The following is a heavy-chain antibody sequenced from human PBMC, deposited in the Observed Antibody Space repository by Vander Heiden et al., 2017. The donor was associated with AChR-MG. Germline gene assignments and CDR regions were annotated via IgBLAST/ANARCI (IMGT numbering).Heavy chain of an antibody. V-gene: IGHV3-23*01. CDR2: ISNSADNT. CDR1: GFTFSSYA. D-gene: IGHD3-10*01. J-gene: IGHJ4*01. CDR3: VRRGWFVIRDPGGFHY. Sequence: EVQLLESGGGLVQPGGSLRLSCAASGFTFSSYAMNWVRQVPGKGLEWVSTISNSADNTYHADSVMCWFTISRDNSKNALYIQMNRLSPQDPAVYYCVRRGWFVIRDPGGFHYW.